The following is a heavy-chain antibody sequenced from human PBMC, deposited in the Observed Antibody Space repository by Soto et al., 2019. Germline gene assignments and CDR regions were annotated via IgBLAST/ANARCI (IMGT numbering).Heavy chain of an antibody. V-gene: IGHV3-11*01. CDR1: GFTFSDYY. J-gene: IGHJ3*02. Sequence: GGSLRLSCAASGFTFSDYYMSWIRQAPGKGLEWVSYISSSGSTIYYADSVKGRFTISRDNAKNSLYLQMNSLRAEDTAAYYCARDWGGGKAAAGYDAFDIWGKGTMVTVSS. CDR3: ARDWGGGKAAAGYDAFDI. D-gene: IGHD6-13*01. CDR2: ISSSGSTI.